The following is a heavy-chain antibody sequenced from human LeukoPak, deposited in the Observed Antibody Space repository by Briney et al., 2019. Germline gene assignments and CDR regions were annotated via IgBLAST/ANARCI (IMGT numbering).Heavy chain of an antibody. CDR3: ARNGRDYYDSSGYYYWFDP. D-gene: IGHD3-22*01. Sequence: SVKVSCKASGYTFTGYYMHWVRQAPGQGLEWMGGIIPIFGTANYAQKFQGRVTITADESTSTAYMELSSLRSEDTAVYYCARNGRDYYDSSGYYYWFDPWGQGTLVTVSS. J-gene: IGHJ5*02. V-gene: IGHV1-69*13. CDR2: IIPIFGTA. CDR1: GYTFTGYY.